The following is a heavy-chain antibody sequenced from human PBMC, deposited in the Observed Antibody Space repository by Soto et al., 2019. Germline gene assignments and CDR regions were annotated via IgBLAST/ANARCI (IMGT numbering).Heavy chain of an antibody. CDR3: AKVFSPEGGNYFEY. V-gene: IGHV3-23*01. CDR1: RFSFRNYA. CDR2: ISNSFSDGNT. Sequence: EVVLMESGGGMVPPGGSLRLSCAASRFSFRNYAMNWVRQAPGKGLEWVSAISNSFSDGNTHYADSVKGRFTISRDNDKNTVFLEMNRLRDDDTAVYYCAKVFSPEGGNYFEYWGQGTLVTVSS. J-gene: IGHJ4*02.